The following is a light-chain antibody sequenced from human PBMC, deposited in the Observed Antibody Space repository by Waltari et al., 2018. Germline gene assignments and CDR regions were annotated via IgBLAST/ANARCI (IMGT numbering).Light chain of an antibody. CDR1: QSVSSSY. Sequence: EVVLTQSPGTLSLPPGERATVSCRASQSVSSSYFARYQQKAGQAPRLLIHGASNRATGVPDRFSGRGSGTDFTLTINRLEPQDSAVYYCQQYGSLTWTFGQGTTVEIK. J-gene: IGKJ1*01. CDR2: GAS. CDR3: QQYGSLTWT. V-gene: IGKV3-20*01.